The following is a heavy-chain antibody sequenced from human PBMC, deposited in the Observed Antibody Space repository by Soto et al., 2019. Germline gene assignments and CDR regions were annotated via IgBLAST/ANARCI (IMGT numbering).Heavy chain of an antibody. CDR1: GFTFSTYA. D-gene: IGHD6-19*01. CDR2: ISYDGNNK. CDR3: AKDPSLYSSGWRYFDY. V-gene: IGHV3-30*18. J-gene: IGHJ4*02. Sequence: QVRLVESGGGVVQPGRSLRLSCAASGFTFSTYAIHWVRQAPGKGLEWVAVISYDGNNKYYTDSVKGRFTISRDNSKNTLFLQMNSLRAEDTAVYYCAKDPSLYSSGWRYFDYWGQGTLVTVSS.